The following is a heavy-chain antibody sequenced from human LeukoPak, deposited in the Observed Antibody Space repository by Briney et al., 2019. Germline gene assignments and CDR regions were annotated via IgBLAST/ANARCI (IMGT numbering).Heavy chain of an antibody. CDR3: ARVLRGYSGGGWYESWFDP. Sequence: PGGSLRLSCAASGFTFSSYGMHWVRQAPGKGLEWVAFIRYDGSNKYYADSVKGRFTISRDNSKNTLYLQMNSLRAEDTAVYYCARVLRGYSGGGWYESWFDPWGQGTLVTVSS. V-gene: IGHV3-30*02. D-gene: IGHD6-19*01. CDR2: IRYDGSNK. CDR1: GFTFSSYG. J-gene: IGHJ5*02.